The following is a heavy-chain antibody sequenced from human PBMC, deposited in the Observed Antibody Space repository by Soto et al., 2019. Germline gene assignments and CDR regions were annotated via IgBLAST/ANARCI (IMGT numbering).Heavy chain of an antibody. D-gene: IGHD6-6*01. CDR2: INAHSGGT. CDR3: AKDLTRQLAYWLDP. Sequence: QVQLVKSGAAVKKPGASVTVSCKASGFSFTGYYIHWLRQAPGQGLEWMGWINAHSGGTEYAQKFQGRVTLTRDTSSATAYLTLTSLTSDDTALYYCAKDLTRQLAYWLDPWGQGTQVTVSS. CDR1: GFSFTGYY. V-gene: IGHV1-2*02. J-gene: IGHJ5*02.